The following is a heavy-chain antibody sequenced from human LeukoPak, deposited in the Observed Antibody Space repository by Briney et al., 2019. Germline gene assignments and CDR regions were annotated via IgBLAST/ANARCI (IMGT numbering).Heavy chain of an antibody. CDR3: ARSYYDFWSGYYAFDI. CDR2: MNPNSGNT. V-gene: IGHV1-8*03. Sequence: GASVKVSCKASGYTFTGYDINWVRQATGQGLEWMGWMNPNSGNTGYAQKFRGRVTITRNTSISTAYMELSSLRSEDTAVYYCARSYYDFWSGYYAFDIWGQGTMVTVSS. J-gene: IGHJ3*02. CDR1: GYTFTGYD. D-gene: IGHD3-3*01.